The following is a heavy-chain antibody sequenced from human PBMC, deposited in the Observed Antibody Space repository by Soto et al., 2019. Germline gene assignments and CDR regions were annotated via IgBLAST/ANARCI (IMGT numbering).Heavy chain of an antibody. V-gene: IGHV3-48*02. D-gene: IGHD5-12*01. Sequence: EVQLVESGGGLVQPGGSLRLSCAASGFTFSSYSMNWVRQAPGKGLEWVSYISSTSNTIYYADSVKGRFTISRDNAKNSLYLQMSSLRDGDTAEYYCARDTGGYNYVTYWYFDLWGRGTLVTVSS. J-gene: IGHJ2*01. CDR1: GFTFSSYS. CDR2: ISSTSNTI. CDR3: ARDTGGYNYVTYWYFDL.